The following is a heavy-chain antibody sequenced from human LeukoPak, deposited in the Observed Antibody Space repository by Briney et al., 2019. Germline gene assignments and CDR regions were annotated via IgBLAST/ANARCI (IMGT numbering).Heavy chain of an antibody. V-gene: IGHV3-48*04. D-gene: IGHD2-15*01. CDR3: ARDLGGYCSGGSCYSDAFDI. Sequence: GGSLRPSCAASGFTFSSYSMNWVRQAPGKGLEWVSYISSSSSTIYYADSVKGRFTISRDNAKNSLYLQMNSLRAEDTAVYYCARDLGGYCSGGSCYSDAFDIWGQGTMVTVSS. CDR2: ISSSSSTI. CDR1: GFTFSSYS. J-gene: IGHJ3*02.